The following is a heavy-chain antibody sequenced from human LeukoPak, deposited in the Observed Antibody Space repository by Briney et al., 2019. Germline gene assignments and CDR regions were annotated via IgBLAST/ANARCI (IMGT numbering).Heavy chain of an antibody. V-gene: IGHV5-51*01. CDR3: ARQAYCGGDCYREDDAFDI. D-gene: IGHD2-21*02. CDR2: VYPGDSDT. J-gene: IGHJ3*02. Sequence: GESLKISCKGSGYTFTSYWIGWVRQMPGKGLEWMGIVYPGDSDTRYSPSFQGQVTISADKSISTAYLQWSSLKASDTAMYYCARQAYCGGDCYREDDAFDIWGQGTMVTVSS. CDR1: GYTFTSYW.